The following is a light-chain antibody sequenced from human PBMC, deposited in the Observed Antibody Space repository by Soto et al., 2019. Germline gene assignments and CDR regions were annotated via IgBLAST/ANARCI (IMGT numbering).Light chain of an antibody. J-gene: IGKJ3*01. CDR1: QSVLYSSNNKNY. CDR2: WAS. Sequence: IVMTQSPDSLAVSLGERATINCKSSQSVLYSSNNKNYLAWYQQKPGQPPKLLIYWASTRESGVPDRFSVSGSGTDFTLTISSLQAEDVAVYYCQQYSIAPLTFGPGTKVDIK. CDR3: QQYSIAPLT. V-gene: IGKV4-1*01.